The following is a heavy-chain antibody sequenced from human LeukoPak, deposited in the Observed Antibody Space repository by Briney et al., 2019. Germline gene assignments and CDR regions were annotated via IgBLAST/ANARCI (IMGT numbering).Heavy chain of an antibody. D-gene: IGHD4-23*01. J-gene: IGHJ4*02. CDR3: ASLDGFDGGRDY. V-gene: IGHV3-21*01. CDR2: ISSSSSYI. Sequence: ETLSLTCAVYGGSFSGYYWSWIRQPPGKGLEWVSSISSSSSYIYYADSVKGRFTISRDNAKNSLYLQMNSLRAEDTAVYYCASLDGFDGGRDYWGQGTLVTVSS. CDR1: GGSFSGYY.